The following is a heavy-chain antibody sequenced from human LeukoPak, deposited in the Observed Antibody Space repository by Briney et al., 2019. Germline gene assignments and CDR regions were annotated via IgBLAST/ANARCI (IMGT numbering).Heavy chain of an antibody. J-gene: IGHJ3*02. CDR3: ARPHDSSGYYAMNI. V-gene: IGHV4-59*08. CDR2: IYYSGIT. D-gene: IGHD3-22*01. CDR1: GGSISTYF. Sequence: SETLSLTCTVSGGSISTYFWNWIRQPPGKGLEWIGYIYYSGITNYNPSLRSRVTISVDTSKNQFSLRLSSVTAADTAVYYCARPHDSSGYYAMNIRGQGTMVTVSS.